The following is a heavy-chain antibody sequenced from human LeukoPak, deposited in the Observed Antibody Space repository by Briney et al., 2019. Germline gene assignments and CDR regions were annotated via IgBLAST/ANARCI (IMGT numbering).Heavy chain of an antibody. CDR1: GGIFSSYA. J-gene: IGHJ4*02. Sequence: ASVKVSCKASGGIFSSYAISWLRQAPGQGFEWMGGIIPLFGIPHYGQKFQGRVTITADGSKSTAYMELSSLRYEDTAVYYCASPQYYDSSGSNPFDHWGQGPLVIVSS. V-gene: IGHV1-69*13. CDR3: ASPQYYDSSGSNPFDH. D-gene: IGHD3-22*01. CDR2: IIPLFGIP.